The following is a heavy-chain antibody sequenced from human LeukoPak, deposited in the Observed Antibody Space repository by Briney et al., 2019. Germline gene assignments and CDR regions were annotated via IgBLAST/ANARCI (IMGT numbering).Heavy chain of an antibody. D-gene: IGHD2-15*01. CDR1: GYTFTSYG. CDR3: ARDGWGYCSGGSCYCHY. CDR2: ISAHNGNA. V-gene: IGHV1-18*01. Sequence: ASVKVSCKTSGYTFTSYGINWVRQAPGQGLEWMGRISAHNGNANYAQKFQGRVTMSTGTSTSTAYMELRSLRSDDTAVYYCARDGWGYCSGGSCYCHYWGQGTLVTVSS. J-gene: IGHJ4*02.